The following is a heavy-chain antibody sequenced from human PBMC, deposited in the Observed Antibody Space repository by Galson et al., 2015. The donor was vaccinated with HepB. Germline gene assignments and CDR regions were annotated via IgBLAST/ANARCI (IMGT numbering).Heavy chain of an antibody. V-gene: IGHV1-24*01. J-gene: IGHJ3*02. D-gene: IGHD2-15*01. CDR1: GHTLTEVS. Sequence: SVKVSCKVSGHTLTEVSMHWVRQAPGKGLEWMGGFAPESGETVYAQSFQGRVTMTGDTSTDTAYMDLSSLGPADTAVYYCATEMRYSMTYSPAFDIWGQGTLVTVSS. CDR3: ATEMRYSMTYSPAFDI. CDR2: FAPESGET.